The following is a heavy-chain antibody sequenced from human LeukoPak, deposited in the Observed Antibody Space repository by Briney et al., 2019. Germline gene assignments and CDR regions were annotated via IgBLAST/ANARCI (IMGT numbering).Heavy chain of an antibody. CDR1: GYTFNNYD. V-gene: IGHV1-8*01. J-gene: IGHJ6*02. Sequence: GASVKVSCKASGYTFNNYDINWLRQATGKGLEWMGWMKPNTGKTGYAQNFQGRVTMTSNTSISTAYIELSSLRSDDTAVYYCARSAVISGYWPKVVVDVWGQGTTVTVSS. CDR3: ARSAVISGYWPKVVVDV. D-gene: IGHD3-22*01. CDR2: MKPNTGKT.